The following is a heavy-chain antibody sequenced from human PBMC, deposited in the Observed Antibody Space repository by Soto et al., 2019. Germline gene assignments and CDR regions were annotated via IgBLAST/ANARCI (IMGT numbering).Heavy chain of an antibody. CDR3: ARRGPDVATIGSFDY. D-gene: IGHD3-10*01. V-gene: IGHV1-46*01. Sequence: AASVKVSCKASGYTFTNYYMHWVRQAPGQGLEWMGVIHYSGATPTYAQKFQGRVTMARDTSTSTVYVELSSLTSEEPAAYYCARRGPDVATIGSFDYWGQGTLVTVSS. CDR2: IHYSGATP. CDR1: GYTFTNYY. J-gene: IGHJ4*02.